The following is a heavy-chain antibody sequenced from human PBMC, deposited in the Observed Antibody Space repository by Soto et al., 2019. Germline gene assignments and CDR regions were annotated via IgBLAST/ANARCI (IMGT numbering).Heavy chain of an antibody. CDR2: IWYDGSNK. V-gene: IGHV3-33*01. J-gene: IGHJ3*02. Sequence: GGSLRLSCAASGFTFSSYGMHWVRQAPGKGLEWVAVIWYDGSNKYYADSVKGRFTISRDNSKNTLYLQMNSLRAEDTAVYYWARDTGSGGAFDIWGQGTMVTVAS. CDR1: GFTFSSYG. CDR3: ARDTGSGGAFDI. D-gene: IGHD3-10*01.